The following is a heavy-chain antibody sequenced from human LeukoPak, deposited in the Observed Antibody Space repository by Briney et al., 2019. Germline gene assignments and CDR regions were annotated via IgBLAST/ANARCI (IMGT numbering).Heavy chain of an antibody. CDR3: ARTTVTEGFDP. D-gene: IGHD4-17*01. CDR2: ISAYTGNT. J-gene: IGHJ5*02. V-gene: IGHV1-18*01. Sequence: ASVKVSCKASGYTFTSYNINWVRQAPGQGLEWMGWISAYTGNTNYAQKLQGRVTMTTDTSTSTAYMELRSLRSDDTAVYYCARTTVTEGFDPWGQGTLVTVSS. CDR1: GYTFTSYN.